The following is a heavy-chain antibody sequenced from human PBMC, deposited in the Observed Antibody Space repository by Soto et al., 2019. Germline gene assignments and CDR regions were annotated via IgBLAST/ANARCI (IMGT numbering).Heavy chain of an antibody. V-gene: IGHV4-59*01. CDR2: IYYSGST. CDR1: GDSITRYY. CDR3: ARVDQWLGTYYFDY. D-gene: IGHD6-19*01. Sequence: TSETLSLTCTVSGDSITRYYWSWIRQPPGKGLEWIAFIYYSGSTNYNPSLKSRVTISVDTSKNQFSLKLTSVTAADTAVYYCARVDQWLGTYYFDYWGRGTLVTVSS. J-gene: IGHJ4*02.